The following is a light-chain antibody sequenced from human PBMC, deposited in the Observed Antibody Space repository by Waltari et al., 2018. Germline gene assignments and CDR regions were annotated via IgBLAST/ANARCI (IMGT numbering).Light chain of an antibody. CDR1: QGVSTY. Sequence: AIRMTQSPSSLSASIGYRVTISCRASQGVSTYLAWYQQKPGKAPSLLIHAASILQTGVPSRFSGSGTGTDFTLTITCLQSADFAIYFCQQYHDYPWTFGQGTKVEI. CDR2: AAS. V-gene: IGKV1-8*01. CDR3: QQYHDYPWT. J-gene: IGKJ1*01.